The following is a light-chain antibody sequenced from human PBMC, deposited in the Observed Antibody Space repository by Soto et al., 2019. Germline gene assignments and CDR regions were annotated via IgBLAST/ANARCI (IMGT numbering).Light chain of an antibody. CDR3: GTWDSSLSAGV. CDR2: DND. V-gene: IGLV1-51*01. Sequence: QAVLTQPPSVSAAPGQKVTISCSGSSSNIENNYISWYQQLPRTAPKLLIYDNDKRPSGIPDRFSGSKSGTSATLGITGLQTGDEADYYCGTWDSSLSAGVFGGGTKLTVL. J-gene: IGLJ3*02. CDR1: SSNIENNY.